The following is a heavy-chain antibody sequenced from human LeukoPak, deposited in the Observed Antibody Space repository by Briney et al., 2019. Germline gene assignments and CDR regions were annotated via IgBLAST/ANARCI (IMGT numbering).Heavy chain of an antibody. CDR2: IYYSGST. Sequence: KSSETLSLTCTVSGGSISSYYWSWIRQPPGKGLEWIGYIYYSGSTNYNPSPKSRVTISVDTSKNQFSLKLSSVTAADTAVYYCARDVYPGDAFDIWGQGTMVTVSS. CDR1: GGSISSYY. J-gene: IGHJ3*02. V-gene: IGHV4-59*01. CDR3: ARDVYPGDAFDI.